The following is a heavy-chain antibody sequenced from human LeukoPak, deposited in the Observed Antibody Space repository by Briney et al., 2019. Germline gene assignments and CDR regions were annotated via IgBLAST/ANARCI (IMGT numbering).Heavy chain of an antibody. CDR1: GFIFSGYA. D-gene: IGHD3-10*01. CDR3: AKHWRYSIGWDGSGDY. J-gene: IGHJ4*02. CDR2: ISGSGGST. Sequence: GGSLRLSCAASGFIFSGYAMSWVRQAPGKGLEWVSTISGSGGSTHYADSVKGRFTISRDNSKNTLYLQMNSLRAEDTAMYYCAKHWRYSIGWDGSGDYWGQGILVTVSS. V-gene: IGHV3-23*01.